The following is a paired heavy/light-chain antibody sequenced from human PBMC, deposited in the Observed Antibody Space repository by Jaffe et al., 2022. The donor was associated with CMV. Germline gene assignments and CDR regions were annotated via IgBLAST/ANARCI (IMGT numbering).Heavy chain of an antibody. D-gene: IGHD3-10*01. V-gene: IGHV1-18*04. CDR3: ARRESYYHWFDP. CDR2: ISAYNGNT. Sequence: QVQLVQSGTEVKEPGASVKVSCQASGYTFTNYGITWVRQAPGQGLEWVGWISAYNGNTNHAQKLQGRLTMTTDTFTRTAYMELRSLRADDTAVYYCARRESYYHWFDPWGQGTLVTVSS. J-gene: IGHJ5*02. CDR1: GYTFTNYG.
Light chain of an antibody. CDR3: SSYTSSGAVI. CDR1: SNDVGAYNY. J-gene: IGLJ2*01. CDR2: DVT. V-gene: IGLV2-14*03. Sequence: QSALTQPASVSGSPGQSITISCTGTSNDVGAYNYVSWYRQHPGKAPKLMIYDVTNRPLGVSTRFSGSKSGNSASLTISGLQAEDEAVYFCSSYTSSGAVIFGGGTNLTVL.